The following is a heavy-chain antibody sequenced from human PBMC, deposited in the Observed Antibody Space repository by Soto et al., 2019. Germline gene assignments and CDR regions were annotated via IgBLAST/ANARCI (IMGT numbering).Heavy chain of an antibody. CDR2: IYYSGST. CDR3: ARGGSGWPNWFDP. Sequence: SETLSLTCTFAGCSLSSYYVIWIRPPPGKGLEWIGYIYYSGSTNYNPSLKSRVTISVDTSKNQFSLKLSSVTAADTAVYYCARGGSGWPNWFDPWGQGTLVTVSS. CDR1: GCSLSSYY. D-gene: IGHD6-19*01. V-gene: IGHV4-59*01. J-gene: IGHJ5*02.